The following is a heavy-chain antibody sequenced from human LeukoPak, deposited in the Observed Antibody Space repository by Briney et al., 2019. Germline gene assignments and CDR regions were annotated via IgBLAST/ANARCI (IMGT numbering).Heavy chain of an antibody. CDR1: GGSFSGYY. D-gene: IGHD6-13*01. J-gene: IGHJ5*02. Sequence: SETLSLTCAVYGGSFSGYYWSWIRQPPGKGLEWIGEINHSGITNYNPSLKSRVTISVDTSKNQFSLQLNSVTPEDTAVYYCARTWYSSSWALRAPLDPWGQGTLVTVSS. V-gene: IGHV4-34*01. CDR2: INHSGIT. CDR3: ARTWYSSSWALRAPLDP.